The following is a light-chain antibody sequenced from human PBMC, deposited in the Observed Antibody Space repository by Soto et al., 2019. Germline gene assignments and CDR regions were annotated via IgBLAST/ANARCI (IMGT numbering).Light chain of an antibody. J-gene: IGKJ3*01. V-gene: IGKV3-11*01. CDR2: DAS. CDR3: QQRSNPIFT. Sequence: EIVLTQSPATLSLSPGERATLSCRASQSVSRYLAWYQQKPGQAPRLLIYDASNRATGIPARFSGSGSGTDFTLTISSLEPEDFAVYYCQQRSNPIFTFGPGTKVDIK. CDR1: QSVSRY.